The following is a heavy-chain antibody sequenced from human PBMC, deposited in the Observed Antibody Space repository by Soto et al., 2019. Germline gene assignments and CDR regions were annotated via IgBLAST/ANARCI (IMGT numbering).Heavy chain of an antibody. D-gene: IGHD1-26*01. J-gene: IGHJ4*02. Sequence: SSPTLVNPTQTLTLTCTFSGFSLSTSGVGVGWIRQPPGKALEWLALIYWNDDKRYSPSLKSRLTITKDTSKNQVVLTMTNMDLGDTATDDCAHSIVGSTTFDSWGQGTLFTVSS. V-gene: IGHV2-5*01. CDR2: IYWNDDK. CDR3: AHSIVGSTTFDS. CDR1: GFSLSTSGVG.